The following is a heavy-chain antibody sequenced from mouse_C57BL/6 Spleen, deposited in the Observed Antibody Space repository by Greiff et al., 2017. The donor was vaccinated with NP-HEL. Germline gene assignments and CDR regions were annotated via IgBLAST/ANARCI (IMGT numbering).Heavy chain of an antibody. CDR2: ISSGGSYT. CDR3: ARALTTVVAVYYFDD. Sequence: EVKLVESGGDLVKPGGSLKLSCAASGFTFSSYGMSWVRQTPDKRLEWVATISSGGSYTYYPDSVKGRFTISRDNAKNTLYLQMSSLKSEDTAMYYCARALTTVVAVYYFDDWGQGTTLTVSS. V-gene: IGHV5-6*02. D-gene: IGHD1-1*01. J-gene: IGHJ2*01. CDR1: GFTFSSYG.